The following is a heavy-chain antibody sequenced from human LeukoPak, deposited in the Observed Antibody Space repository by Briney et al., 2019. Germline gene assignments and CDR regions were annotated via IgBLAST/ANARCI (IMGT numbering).Heavy chain of an antibody. CDR1: GFTLTTYG. V-gene: IGHV3-30*02. CDR2: IRYDGSKT. Sequence: GGSLRLSCAASGFTLTTYGMHWVRQAPGKGLEWVAFIRYDGSKTYYADSVKGRFTISRDNSKNTLYLQMNSLIPEDTALYYCAKSEGPTTTFVCSDYWGQGTLVTVSS. CDR3: AKSEGPTTTFVCSDY. J-gene: IGHJ4*02. D-gene: IGHD1-26*01.